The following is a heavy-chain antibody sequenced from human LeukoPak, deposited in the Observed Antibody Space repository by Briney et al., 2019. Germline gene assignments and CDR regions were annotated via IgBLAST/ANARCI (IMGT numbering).Heavy chain of an antibody. CDR2: IYYSGNT. CDR1: GGSISSSY. D-gene: IGHD3-10*01. CDR3: ARASRGHDY. J-gene: IGHJ4*02. Sequence: SETLSLTCTVSGGSISSSYWSWIRQPPGKGLEWIGYIYYSGNTNYNPSLKSRVTISVDTSKNQFSLKLISVTAADTAVYYCARASRGHDYWGQGTLVTVSS. V-gene: IGHV4-59*01.